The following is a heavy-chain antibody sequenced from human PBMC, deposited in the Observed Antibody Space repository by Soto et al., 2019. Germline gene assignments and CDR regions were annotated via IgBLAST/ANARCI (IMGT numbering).Heavy chain of an antibody. CDR2: IYWDADK. CDR3: ARTRRYVSGRYYQDY. CDR1: GFSLTTYGLG. D-gene: IGHD3-10*01. Sequence: QITLKESGPTLVKPTQTLTLTCTFSGFSLTTYGLGVAWIRQPPGRALEFLALIYWDADKRFSPSLRTRLTITKDPSKNPVVLTLTNMDPVDTATYYCARTRRYVSGRYYQDYWGQGTLITVSS. V-gene: IGHV2-5*02. J-gene: IGHJ4*02.